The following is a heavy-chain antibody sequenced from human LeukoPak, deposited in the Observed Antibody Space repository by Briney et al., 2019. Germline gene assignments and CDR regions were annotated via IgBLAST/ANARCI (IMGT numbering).Heavy chain of an antibody. CDR3: ARGSPNEGILWWSIDY. D-gene: IGHD2-21*01. J-gene: IGHJ4*02. Sequence: PGGSLRLSCAASGFSFTFYSMNWVRQAPGKGLEWVSSISSSSCYIYYADSVKGRFTISRDNAKNSLYLQMNSLRAEDTAVYYCARGSPNEGILWWSIDYWGQGTLVTVSS. CDR2: ISSSSCYI. V-gene: IGHV3-21*01. CDR1: GFSFTFYS.